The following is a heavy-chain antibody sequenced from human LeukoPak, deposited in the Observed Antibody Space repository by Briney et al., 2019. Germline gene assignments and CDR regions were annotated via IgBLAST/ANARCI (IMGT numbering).Heavy chain of an antibody. CDR2: IIPIFGTA. CDR3: ARAPRGGNSNFDY. D-gene: IGHD4-23*01. Sequence: ASVKVSCKASGGTFSSYAISWVRQAPGQELEWMGGIIPIFGTANYAQKFQGRVTITADESTSTAYMELSSLRSEDTVVYYCARAPRGGNSNFDYWGQGTLVTVSS. V-gene: IGHV1-69*13. J-gene: IGHJ4*02. CDR1: GGTFSSYA.